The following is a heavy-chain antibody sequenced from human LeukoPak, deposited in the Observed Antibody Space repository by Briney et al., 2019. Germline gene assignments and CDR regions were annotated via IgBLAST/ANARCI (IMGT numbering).Heavy chain of an antibody. CDR2: ISGSGGST. J-gene: IGHJ6*02. V-gene: IGHV3-23*01. Sequence: RGSLRLSCAASGFTFSSYAMSWVRQAPGKGLEWVSAISGSGGSTYYADSVKGRFTISRDNSKNTLYLQMNSLRAEDTAVYYCAKDLDYYDSSGRPDYGMDVWGQGTTVTVSS. CDR3: AKDLDYYDSSGRPDYGMDV. D-gene: IGHD3-22*01. CDR1: GFTFSSYA.